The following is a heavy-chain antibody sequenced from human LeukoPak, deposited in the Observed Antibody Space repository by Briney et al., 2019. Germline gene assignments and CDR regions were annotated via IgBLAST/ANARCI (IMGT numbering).Heavy chain of an antibody. Sequence: SETLSLTCTVSDGFINSGDSFWSWIRQPPGKGLEWVGDISYSGTTYYNPSLKSRVTISADTSKNQFSLKLSSVTAADTAVYYCAGENNYYGSGSYSDYWGQGTLVTVSS. CDR3: AGENNYYGSGSYSDY. V-gene: IGHV4-30-4*01. CDR1: DGFINSGDSF. CDR2: ISYSGTT. D-gene: IGHD3-10*01. J-gene: IGHJ4*02.